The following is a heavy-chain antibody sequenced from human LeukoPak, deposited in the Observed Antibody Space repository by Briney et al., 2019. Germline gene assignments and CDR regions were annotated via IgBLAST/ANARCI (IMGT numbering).Heavy chain of an antibody. CDR3: ARDYSGYDADPLPPDY. CDR2: INTDTRNP. J-gene: IGHJ4*02. Sequence: VASVKVSCKASGYTFTTYAINWVRQAPGQGLEWMGWINTDTRNPTYAQGFTGRFVFSLDTSVSTAYLQISSLKAEDTAVYYCARDYSGYDADPLPPDYWGQGTLVTVSS. D-gene: IGHD5-12*01. CDR1: GYTFTTYA. V-gene: IGHV7-4-1*02.